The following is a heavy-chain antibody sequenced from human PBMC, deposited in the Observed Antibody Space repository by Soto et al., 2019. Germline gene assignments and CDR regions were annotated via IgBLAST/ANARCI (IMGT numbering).Heavy chain of an antibody. CDR1: RFTFSSYW. CDR2: INSDGSST. D-gene: IGHD1-26*01. J-gene: IGHJ6*02. Sequence: GGSLRLSCAASRFTFSSYWMYWVRQAPGKGLVWVSRINSDGSSTRYADSVKGRFSISRDNSKSTLYLQMNTLRAEDTAVYYCARRREGYYYGLDVWGQGTTVTVSS. V-gene: IGHV3-74*01. CDR3: ARRREGYYYGLDV.